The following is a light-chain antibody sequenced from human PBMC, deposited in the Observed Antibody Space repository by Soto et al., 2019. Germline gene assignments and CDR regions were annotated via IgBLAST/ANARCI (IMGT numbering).Light chain of an antibody. Sequence: QSVLTQPASVSGSPGQSITISCTGTSSDVGGYNYVSWYQQHPDKAPKLMIYEVSNRPSGVSNRFSGSKSGNTASLTISGLQAEDEADYHCSSYTSSSTLVFGGGTKLTVL. CDR3: SSYTSSSTLV. CDR1: SSDVGGYNY. J-gene: IGLJ2*01. CDR2: EVS. V-gene: IGLV2-14*01.